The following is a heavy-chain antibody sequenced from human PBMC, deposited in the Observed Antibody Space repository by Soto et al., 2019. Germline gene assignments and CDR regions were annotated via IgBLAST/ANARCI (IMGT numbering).Heavy chain of an antibody. V-gene: IGHV3-23*01. CDR3: AKDPGYYDILTGYYHFDY. J-gene: IGHJ4*02. CDR1: GFTFSSYA. Sequence: GGSLRLSCAASGFTFSSYAMSWVRQAPGKGLEWVSAISGSGGSTYYADSVKGRFTISRDNSKNTLYLQMNSLRAEDTAVYYCAKDPGYYDILTGYYHFDYWGQGTLVTVSS. D-gene: IGHD3-9*01. CDR2: ISGSGGST.